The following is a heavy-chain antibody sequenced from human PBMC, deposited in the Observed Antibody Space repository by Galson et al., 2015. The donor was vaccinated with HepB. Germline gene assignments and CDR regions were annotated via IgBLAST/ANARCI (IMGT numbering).Heavy chain of an antibody. CDR2: IIPIFGTA. Sequence: SVKVSCKASGGTFSSYAISWVRQAPGQGLEWMGGIIPIFGTANYAQKFQGRVTITADESTSTAYMELSSLRSEDTAVYYCARDKRYFDWSYYYYYMDVWGKGTTVTVSS. D-gene: IGHD3-9*01. V-gene: IGHV1-69*13. CDR3: ARDKRYFDWSYYYYYMDV. CDR1: GGTFSSYA. J-gene: IGHJ6*03.